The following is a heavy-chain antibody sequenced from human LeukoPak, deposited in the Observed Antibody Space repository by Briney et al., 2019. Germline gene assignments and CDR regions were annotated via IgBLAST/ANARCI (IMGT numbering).Heavy chain of an antibody. V-gene: IGHV3-30-3*01. J-gene: IGHJ4*02. D-gene: IGHD6-13*01. CDR3: ARVRESSWFYFEY. CDR1: GFTFNYYA. CDR2: ISYDGSNK. Sequence: GRSLRLSCAASGFTFNYYAMHWVRQAPGKGLEWVALISYDGSNKYYADSVKGRFTISRGNSENTVYLQMNSLSGEDTAVYYCARVRESSWFYFEYWGQGTLVTVSS.